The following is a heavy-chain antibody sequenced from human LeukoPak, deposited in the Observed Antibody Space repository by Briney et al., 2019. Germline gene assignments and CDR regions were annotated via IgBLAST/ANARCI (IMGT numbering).Heavy chain of an antibody. CDR3: ARDHSNYLGGYYYYGMDV. CDR1: GYTFTSYD. CDR2: MNPNSGNT. D-gene: IGHD4-11*01. J-gene: IGHJ6*02. Sequence: ASVKVSCKASGYTFTSYDINWVRQATGQGLEWMEWMNPNSGNTGYAQKFQGRVTMTRNTSISTAYMELSSLRSEDTAVYYCARDHSNYLGGYYYYGMDVWGQGTTVTVSS. V-gene: IGHV1-8*01.